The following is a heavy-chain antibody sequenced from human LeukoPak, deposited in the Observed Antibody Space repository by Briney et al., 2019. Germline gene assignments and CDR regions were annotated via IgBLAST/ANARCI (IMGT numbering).Heavy chain of an antibody. V-gene: IGHV4-39*07. J-gene: IGHJ4*02. CDR1: GVSISSSSYY. CDR2: IYYSGST. Sequence: SETLSLTCAVSGVSISSSSYYWGWIRQPPGKGLEWIVSIYYSGSTYYNPSLKSRVTISVDTSKNQFSLKLSSVTAADTAVYYCARLRKYGSGSYYPKYYFDYWGQGTLVSVSS. D-gene: IGHD3-10*01. CDR3: ARLRKYGSGSYYPKYYFDY.